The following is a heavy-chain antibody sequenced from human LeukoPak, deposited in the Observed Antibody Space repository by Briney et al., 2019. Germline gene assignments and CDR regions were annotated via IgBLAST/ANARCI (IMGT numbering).Heavy chain of an antibody. J-gene: IGHJ5*02. CDR3: ARVNVRGYSLFDP. Sequence: GGSLRLSCAASGFTVSSNYMSWVRQAPGKGLEWVSSISSSSSYIHYADSVKGRFTISRDNAKNSLYLQMNSLRAEDTAVYYCARVNVRGYSLFDPWGQGTLVTVSS. D-gene: IGHD5-18*01. CDR2: ISSSSSYI. V-gene: IGHV3-21*01. CDR1: GFTVSSNY.